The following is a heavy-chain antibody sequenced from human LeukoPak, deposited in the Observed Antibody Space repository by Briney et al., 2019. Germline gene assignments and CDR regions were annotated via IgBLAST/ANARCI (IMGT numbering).Heavy chain of an antibody. V-gene: IGHV5-51*01. D-gene: IGHD1-26*01. J-gene: IGHJ4*02. CDR2: IYPGDSDA. CDR1: GYSFTTYW. CDR3: ARSVSGRFDY. Sequence: GESLKISCEGSGYSFTTYWVAWVRQMPGKGLEWMGIIYPGDSDANYSPSFQGQVTISADRSSNTAYLQWGSLKASDTAMYYCARSVSGRFDYWGQGTLDTVSS.